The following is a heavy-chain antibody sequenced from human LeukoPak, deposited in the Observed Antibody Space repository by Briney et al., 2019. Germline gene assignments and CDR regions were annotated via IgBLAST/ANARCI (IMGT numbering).Heavy chain of an antibody. V-gene: IGHV3-23*01. CDR2: ISGSGGST. D-gene: IGHD4-11*01. CDR1: EFTFSNYA. Sequence: PGGSLRLSCAASEFTFSNYAMSWVRQAPGKGLEWVSAISGSGGSTYYADSVKGRFTISRDNSKNTLYLQMNSLRAEDTAVYYCAKEVDNSNYVHNWFDPWGQGTLVTVSS. J-gene: IGHJ5*02. CDR3: AKEVDNSNYVHNWFDP.